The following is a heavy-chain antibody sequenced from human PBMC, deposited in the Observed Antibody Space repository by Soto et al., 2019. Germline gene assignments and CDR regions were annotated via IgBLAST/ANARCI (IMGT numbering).Heavy chain of an antibody. CDR3: ARATTLRFLEWLSPYYFDY. CDR1: GGSFSGYY. Sequence: PXETLSLTCAVYGGSFSGYYWSWIRQPPGKGLEWIGEINHSGSTNYNPSLKSRVTISVDTSKNQFSLKLSSVTAADTAVYYCARATTLRFLEWLSPYYFDYWGQGTLVTVSS. V-gene: IGHV4-34*01. D-gene: IGHD3-3*01. J-gene: IGHJ4*02. CDR2: INHSGST.